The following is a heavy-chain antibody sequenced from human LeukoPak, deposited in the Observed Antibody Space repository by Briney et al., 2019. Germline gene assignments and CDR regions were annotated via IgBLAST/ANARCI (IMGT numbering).Heavy chain of an antibody. Sequence: PSETLSLTCTVSGGSISSGDYYWSWIRQPPGKGLEWIGYIYYSGSTYYNPSLKSRVTISVDTSKNQFSLKLSSVTAADTAVYYCARDRGYSGYDLGYWGQGTLVTVSS. V-gene: IGHV4-30-4*01. D-gene: IGHD5-12*01. CDR3: ARDRGYSGYDLGY. CDR2: IYYSGST. J-gene: IGHJ4*02. CDR1: GGSISSGDYY.